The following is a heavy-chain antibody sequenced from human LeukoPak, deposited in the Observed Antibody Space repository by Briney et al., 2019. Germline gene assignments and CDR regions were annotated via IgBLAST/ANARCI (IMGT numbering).Heavy chain of an antibody. Sequence: SETLSLTCAVYGGSFSGYYWSWIRQPPGKGLEWIGEINHSGSTNYNPSLKSRVTISVDTSKNQFSLKLSSVTAADTAVYYCARAGILGYCSSTSCYTSNWFDPWGQGTLVTVSS. CDR2: INHSGST. CDR1: GGSFSGYY. CDR3: ARAGILGYCSSTSCYTSNWFDP. J-gene: IGHJ5*02. V-gene: IGHV4-34*01. D-gene: IGHD2-2*02.